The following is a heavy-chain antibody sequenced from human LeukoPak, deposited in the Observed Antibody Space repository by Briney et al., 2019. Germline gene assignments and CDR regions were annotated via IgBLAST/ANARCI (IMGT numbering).Heavy chain of an antibody. Sequence: GGSLRLSCAASGFTFSSYSMNWVRQAPGKGLEWVSSISSSSSYIYYADSVKGRFAISRDNAKNSLYLQMNSLRAEDTAVYYCARDPPGILGVFDIWGQGTMVTVSS. J-gene: IGHJ3*02. V-gene: IGHV3-21*01. CDR2: ISSSSSYI. D-gene: IGHD3-10*01. CDR1: GFTFSSYS. CDR3: ARDPPGILGVFDI.